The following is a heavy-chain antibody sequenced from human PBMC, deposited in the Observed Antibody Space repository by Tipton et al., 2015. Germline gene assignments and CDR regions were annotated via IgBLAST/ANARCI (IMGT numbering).Heavy chain of an antibody. CDR1: GGSFTSDY. J-gene: IGHJ5*02. Sequence: TLSLTCSVSGGSFTSDYWTWIRQTPGKGLEWIGYIDNVGTSTYNPSVRSRVTITADTSKNQFFLRLTYVTAADTAVYYCARGKPGIPEWFDPWGQGTLVTVSS. CDR3: ARGKPGIPEWFDP. V-gene: IGHV4-59*01. CDR2: IDNVGTS. D-gene: IGHD1-14*01.